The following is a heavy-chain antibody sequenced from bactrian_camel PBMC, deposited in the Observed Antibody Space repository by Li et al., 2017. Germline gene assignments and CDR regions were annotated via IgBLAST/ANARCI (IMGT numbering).Heavy chain of an antibody. Sequence: VQLVESGGGSVQAGGSLRLFCVASGYTYGSYCLAWFRQAPGKEREGVAAIDGDGNLSYSDSVKGRFTISRDNAKDTLYLQMNSLKIEDTAVYYCALGSSRQATMTARGKGTQVTVS. D-gene: IGHD3*01. J-gene: IGHJ4*01. CDR1: GYTYGSYC. V-gene: IGHV3S55*01. CDR2: IDGDGNL.